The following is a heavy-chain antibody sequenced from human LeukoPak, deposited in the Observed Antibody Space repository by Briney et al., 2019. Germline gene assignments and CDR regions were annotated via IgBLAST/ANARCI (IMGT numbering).Heavy chain of an antibody. Sequence: YPGGSLRLSCAASGFTFSNYWMHWVRQGPGEGLMWVSRISGDGGTTNYAGSVKGRFTISRDNDKNTLYLQMNSLRVEDTAVYYWAKRRPGFFSFYNLGQRKTVTVSS. CDR1: GFTFSNYW. J-gene: IGHJ3*02. V-gene: IGHV3-74*01. CDR2: ISGDGGTT. D-gene: IGHD1-14*01. CDR3: AKRRPGFFSFYN.